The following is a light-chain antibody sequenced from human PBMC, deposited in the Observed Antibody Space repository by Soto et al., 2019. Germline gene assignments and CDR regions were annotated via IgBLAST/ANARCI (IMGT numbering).Light chain of an antibody. CDR3: QQRSNWPIP. CDR2: DAS. Sequence: IVVALSLATLSLQTGERATLSCRASQSVSSYLAWYQQKPGQAPRLLIYDASNRATGIPARFSGSGSGTDFTLTISSLEPEDFAVYYCQQRSNWPIPFGQGTRLEI. CDR1: QSVSSY. J-gene: IGKJ5*01. V-gene: IGKV3-11*01.